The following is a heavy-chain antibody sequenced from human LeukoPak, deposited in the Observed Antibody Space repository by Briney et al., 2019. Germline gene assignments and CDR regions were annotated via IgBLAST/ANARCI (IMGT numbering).Heavy chain of an antibody. V-gene: IGHV1-2*02. J-gene: IGHJ4*02. CDR3: GTLLSNGPFDY. Sequence: RASVKVSCKASGYTFTGYYLHCVRQAPGQGLEWMGWIYPNSGATKYAQKFQGRVTMTRDTSISAAYMELSGLRSDDTAVYYCGTLLSNGPFDYWGQGSLVTVSS. CDR2: IYPNSGAT. CDR1: GYTFTGYY.